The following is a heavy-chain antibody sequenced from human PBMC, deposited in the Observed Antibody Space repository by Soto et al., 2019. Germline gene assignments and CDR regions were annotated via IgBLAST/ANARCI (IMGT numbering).Heavy chain of an antibody. Sequence: SETLSLTCAVSGYSISSSNWWGWIRQPPGKGLEWIGYIYYSGTTYYNPSLKSRVTMSVDTSKSQFSLKLTSVTAVDTAVYYCARREIQGPIDYWGQGTLVTVS. D-gene: IGHD1-26*01. V-gene: IGHV4-28*01. CDR3: ARREIQGPIDY. J-gene: IGHJ4*02. CDR1: GYSISSSNW. CDR2: IYYSGTT.